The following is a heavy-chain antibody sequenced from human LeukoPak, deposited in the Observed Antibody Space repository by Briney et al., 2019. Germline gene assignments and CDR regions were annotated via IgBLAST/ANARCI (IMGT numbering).Heavy chain of an antibody. Sequence: GGSLRLSCAASGFTFSSHWMSWVRQAPGKGLEWVANIKQNGSEKYYVDSVKGRFTISRDNAKNSLYLQMNSLRVEDTAVYYCARGLPATLLDYWGQGTLVTVSS. CDR3: ARGLPATLLDY. J-gene: IGHJ4*02. CDR1: GFTFSSHW. CDR2: IKQNGSEK. V-gene: IGHV3-7*03. D-gene: IGHD2-2*01.